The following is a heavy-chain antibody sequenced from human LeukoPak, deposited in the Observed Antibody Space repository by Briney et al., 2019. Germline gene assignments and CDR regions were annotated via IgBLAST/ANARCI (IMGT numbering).Heavy chain of an antibody. V-gene: IGHV4-59*02. J-gene: IGHJ4*02. Sequence: PETLSLTCTDSGDSVTNYYWTWIRQSPGKGLEWVGYVYNSGTTNSNPSLQSRVTSSVDTSKNHLSLTLTHVAAADTAVCFCTKGGPWVKSTMHPEYLDSWGQGTLVTVSS. CDR1: GDSVTNYY. CDR3: TKGGPWVKSTMHPEYLDS. D-gene: IGHD2/OR15-2a*01. CDR2: VYNSGTT.